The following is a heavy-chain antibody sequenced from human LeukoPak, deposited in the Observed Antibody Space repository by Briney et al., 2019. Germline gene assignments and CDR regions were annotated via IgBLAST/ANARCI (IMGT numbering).Heavy chain of an antibody. V-gene: IGHV1-8*01. J-gene: IGHJ4*02. D-gene: IGHD3-10*01. Sequence: ASVKVSRKASGYTFTSYDINWVRQATGQGLEWMGWMNPNSGNTGYAQKFQGRVTMTRNTSISTAYMELSSLRSEDTAVYYCARRVRGVIPRFDYWGQGTLVTVSS. CDR2: MNPNSGNT. CDR1: GYTFTSYD. CDR3: ARRVRGVIPRFDY.